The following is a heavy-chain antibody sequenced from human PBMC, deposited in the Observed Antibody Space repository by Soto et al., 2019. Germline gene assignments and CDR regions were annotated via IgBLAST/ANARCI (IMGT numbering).Heavy chain of an antibody. J-gene: IGHJ3*02. Sequence: QVQLQESCPGLVKPSQTLSLTCTVSGGSISSGGYYWSWIRQHPGKGLEWIGYIYYSGSTYYNPSIRSRVTISVDTSKNQFSMKLSSVTDADTAVYYCGFGRFTSPVFDIRGQGTMVTVSS. V-gene: IGHV4-31*03. CDR1: GGSISSGGYY. D-gene: IGHD3-10*01. CDR3: GFGRFTSPVFDI. CDR2: IYYSGST.